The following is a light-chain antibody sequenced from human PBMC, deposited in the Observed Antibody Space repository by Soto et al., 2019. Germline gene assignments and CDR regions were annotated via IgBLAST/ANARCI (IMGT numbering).Light chain of an antibody. Sequence: QSALTQPASVSGSPGQSITISCTGTSSDVGSYNLVSWYQRHPGKAPKLMIHEGSKRPSGVSNRFSGSKSGNTASLTISGLQAEDEADYYCCSYAGTSTLAFGGGTKLTVL. CDR1: SSDVGSYNL. V-gene: IGLV2-23*01. J-gene: IGLJ2*01. CDR3: CSYAGTSTLA. CDR2: EGS.